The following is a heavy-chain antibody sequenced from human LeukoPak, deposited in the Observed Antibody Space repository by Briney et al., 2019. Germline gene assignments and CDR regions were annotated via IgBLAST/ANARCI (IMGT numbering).Heavy chain of an antibody. CDR1: GFTFSSYS. V-gene: IGHV3-21*01. CDR3: ARRGAKMVTTSFPLGYLDP. CDR2: ISSSSSYI. D-gene: IGHD4-17*01. Sequence: GGSLRLSCSASGFTFSSYSMNWLRQAPGKGLEGGSSISSSSSYIYYADSVRGRFTISRDNAKNSLYLQMNSLRAEDTAVYYCARRGAKMVTTSFPLGYLDPWGQGTLVTVSS. J-gene: IGHJ5*02.